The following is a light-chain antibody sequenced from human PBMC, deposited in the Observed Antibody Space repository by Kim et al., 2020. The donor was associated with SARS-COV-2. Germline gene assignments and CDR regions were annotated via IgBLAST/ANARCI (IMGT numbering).Light chain of an antibody. Sequence: PGQVVTMSCTGTSSDVGRYNYVSWYQQHPGKAPKVMIYDVTKRPSGVPDRFSGSKSGNTASLTISGLQGEDEAEYYCCSFAGNSVVFGGGTQLTVL. CDR2: DVT. V-gene: IGLV2-11*01. CDR3: CSFAGNSVV. CDR1: SSDVGRYNY. J-gene: IGLJ2*01.